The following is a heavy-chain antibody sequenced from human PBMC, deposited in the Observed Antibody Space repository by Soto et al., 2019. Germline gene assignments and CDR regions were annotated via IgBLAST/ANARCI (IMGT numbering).Heavy chain of an antibody. D-gene: IGHD3-16*02. V-gene: IGHV4-39*01. CDR1: GDSISSSSYY. Sequence: ETLSLTCTVSGDSISSSSYYWGWIRQPPGKGLEWIGDIYYSGPTHYNPSLKSRVIISIDTSKNQFSLHLRSVTAADTAVYYCARLKGAFFIPTYHWFHPWGQGNPVPVSS. CDR3: ARLKGAFFIPTYHWFHP. J-gene: IGHJ5*02. CDR2: IYYSGPT.